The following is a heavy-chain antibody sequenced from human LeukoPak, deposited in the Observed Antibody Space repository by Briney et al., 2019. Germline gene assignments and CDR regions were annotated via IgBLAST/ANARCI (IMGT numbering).Heavy chain of an antibody. J-gene: IGHJ4*02. CDR3: ARTLNLVVPAANY. CDR2: MYYSGST. V-gene: IGHV4-39*01. Sequence: SETLSLTCTVSGGSISSYYWGWIRQPPGKGLEWIGSMYYSGSTYYNPSLKSRVTISINTSKNQFSLKLSSVTAADTAVYYCARTLNLVVPAANYWGQGTLVTVSS. CDR1: GGSISSYY. D-gene: IGHD2-2*01.